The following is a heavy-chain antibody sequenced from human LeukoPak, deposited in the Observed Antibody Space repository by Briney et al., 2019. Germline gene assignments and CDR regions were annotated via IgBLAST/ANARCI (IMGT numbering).Heavy chain of an antibody. J-gene: IGHJ6*02. CDR3: ARGLYGMDV. V-gene: IGHV4-34*01. CDR1: GGSISNYY. Sequence: SETLSLTCTVSGGSISNYYWSWIRQPPGKGLEWIGEINHSGSTNYNPSLKSRVTISVDTSKNQFSLKLSSVTAADTAVYYCARGLYGMDVWGQGTTVTVSS. CDR2: INHSGST.